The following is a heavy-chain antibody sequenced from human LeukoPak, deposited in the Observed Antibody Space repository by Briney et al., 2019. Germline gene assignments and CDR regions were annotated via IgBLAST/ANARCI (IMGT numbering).Heavy chain of an antibody. Sequence: PSETLSLTCTVSGGSISSYYWSWIRQPAGKGLEWIGRIYTSGSTNYNASLKSRVSMSVDTSKNQFSLKLSSVTAADTAVFYRARENSGSYRAFDYWGQGTLVTVSS. CDR3: ARENSGSYRAFDY. CDR1: GGSISSYY. V-gene: IGHV4-4*07. CDR2: IYTSGST. D-gene: IGHD1-26*01. J-gene: IGHJ4*02.